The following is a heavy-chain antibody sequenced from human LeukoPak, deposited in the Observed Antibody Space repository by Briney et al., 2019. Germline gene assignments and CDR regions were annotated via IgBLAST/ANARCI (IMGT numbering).Heavy chain of an antibody. J-gene: IGHJ4*02. Sequence: GGSLRLSCAASGFTFGNAWMTWVRQAPGKGLEWVGRIKSKTDGATTDYAAPVKGRFTISRDDSENTLYLQMNSLKTEDTAVYYCTRGGWLRYYFDYWGQGTLVTVSS. D-gene: IGHD5-24*01. CDR2: IKSKTDGATT. CDR1: GFTFGNAW. CDR3: TRGGWLRYYFDY. V-gene: IGHV3-15*01.